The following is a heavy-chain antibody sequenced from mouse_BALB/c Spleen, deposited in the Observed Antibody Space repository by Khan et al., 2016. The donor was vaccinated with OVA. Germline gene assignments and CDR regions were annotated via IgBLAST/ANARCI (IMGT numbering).Heavy chain of an antibody. CDR1: GYTFINYW. D-gene: IGHD1-1*01. Sequence: QVLLKESGAELAKPGASVKMSCKASGYTFINYWILWVKQRPGQGLEWIGYINPSTGYTEYNQNFKDKATLTADKSSSTAYMQLSSLTSEDSAVYYCARRGLRWDFDYWGQGTTLTVSS. CDR3: ARRGLRWDFDY. V-gene: IGHV1-7*01. CDR2: INPSTGYT. J-gene: IGHJ2*01.